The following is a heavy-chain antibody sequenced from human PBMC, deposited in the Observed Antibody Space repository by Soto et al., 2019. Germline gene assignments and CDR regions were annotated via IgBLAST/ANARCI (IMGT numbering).Heavy chain of an antibody. CDR1: GFTFSSYA. CDR3: ARSDGYAEFDY. CDR2: ISYDGSNK. V-gene: IGHV3-30-3*01. D-gene: IGHD3-16*01. Sequence: QVQLVESGGGVVQPGRSLRLSCAASGFTFSSYAMHWVRQAPGKGLEWVAVISYDGSNKYYADSVKGRFTISRDNSKNTLYLQMNSLRAEDTAVYYCARSDGYAEFDYWGQGTLVTVSS. J-gene: IGHJ4*02.